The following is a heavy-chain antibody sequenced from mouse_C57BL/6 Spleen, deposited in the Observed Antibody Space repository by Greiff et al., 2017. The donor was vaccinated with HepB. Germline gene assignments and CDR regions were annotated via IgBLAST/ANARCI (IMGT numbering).Heavy chain of an antibody. J-gene: IGHJ1*03. CDR3: ARGYYGHFDV. V-gene: IGHV1-69*01. CDR1: GYTFTSYW. CDR2: IDPSDSYT. Sequence: QVQLQQPGAELVMPGASVKLSCKASGYTFTSYWMHWVKQRPGQGLEWIGEIDPSDSYTNYNQKFKGKSTLTVDKSSSTAYMQLSSLTSEDSAVYYCARGYYGHFDVWGTGTTVTVSS. D-gene: IGHD2-2*01.